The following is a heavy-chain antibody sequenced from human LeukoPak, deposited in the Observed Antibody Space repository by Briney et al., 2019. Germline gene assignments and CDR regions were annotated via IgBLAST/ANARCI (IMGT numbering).Heavy chain of an antibody. CDR2: ISGSGGST. J-gene: IGHJ4*02. CDR1: GFTFSSYA. Sequence: GGSLRLSCAASGFTFSSYAMSWVRQAPGKGLEWVSAISGSGGSTYYADSVKGRFTISRGNSKNTLYLQMNSLRAEDTAVYYCAKDLPVTIFGVVITHVDYWGQGTLVTVSS. CDR3: AKDLPVTIFGVVITHVDY. V-gene: IGHV3-23*01. D-gene: IGHD3-3*01.